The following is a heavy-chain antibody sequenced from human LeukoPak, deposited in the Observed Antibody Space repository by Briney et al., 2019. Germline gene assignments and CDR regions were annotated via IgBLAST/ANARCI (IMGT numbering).Heavy chain of an antibody. Sequence: SETLSLTCAVYGGSFSGYYWSWIRQPPGKGLEWIGEINHSGSTNYNPSLKSRVTISVDTSKNQFSLKLSSVTAADTAVYYCARAKKSPYYYGSGSYYPDAFDIWGQGTMVTVSS. CDR2: INHSGST. CDR3: ARAKKSPYYYGSGSYYPDAFDI. CDR1: GGSFSGYY. D-gene: IGHD3-10*01. J-gene: IGHJ3*02. V-gene: IGHV4-34*01.